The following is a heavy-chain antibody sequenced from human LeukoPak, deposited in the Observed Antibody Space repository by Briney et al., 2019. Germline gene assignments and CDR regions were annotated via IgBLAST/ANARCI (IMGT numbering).Heavy chain of an antibody. CDR3: ARDLLVGIAAAGTGGFDY. CDR1: GFTFSSYA. CDR2: ISYDGSNK. V-gene: IGHV3-30-3*01. Sequence: PGRSLRLSCAASGFTFSSYAMHWVRQAPGKGLEWVAVISYDGSNKYYADSVKGRLTISRDNSKNTLYLQMNSLRAEDTAVYYCARDLLVGIAAAGTGGFDYWGQGTLVTVSS. D-gene: IGHD6-13*01. J-gene: IGHJ4*02.